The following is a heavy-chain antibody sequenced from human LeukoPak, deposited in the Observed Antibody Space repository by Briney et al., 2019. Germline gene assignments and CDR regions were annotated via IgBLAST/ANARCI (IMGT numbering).Heavy chain of an antibody. Sequence: GGSLRLSCAASGFTVSSNYMNWVRQAPGKGLEWVSSINSRSSHMYYADSVRGRFTISRDNAKNSLYLQMNSLRAEDTAVYSCARSYYYDSSGYYQAIDAFDIWGQGTMVTVSS. J-gene: IGHJ3*02. D-gene: IGHD3-22*01. CDR2: INSRSSHM. CDR3: ARSYYYDSSGYYQAIDAFDI. V-gene: IGHV3-21*01. CDR1: GFTVSSNY.